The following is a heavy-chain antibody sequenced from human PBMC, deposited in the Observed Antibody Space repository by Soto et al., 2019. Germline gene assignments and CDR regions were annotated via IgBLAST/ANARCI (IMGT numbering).Heavy chain of an antibody. V-gene: IGHV5-51*01. Sequence: GAAVKISCEGCGENVCSSWSWRFRQKTGKGLEWMGIIYPGDSDTRYSPSFQGQVTISADKSISTAYLQWSSLKASDTAMYYCARLWPPMIVGGTGAFDIWRQGTMVTVSS. CDR3: ARLWPPMIVGGTGAFDI. CDR1: GENVCSSW. CDR2: IYPGDSDT. J-gene: IGHJ3*02. D-gene: IGHD3-22*01.